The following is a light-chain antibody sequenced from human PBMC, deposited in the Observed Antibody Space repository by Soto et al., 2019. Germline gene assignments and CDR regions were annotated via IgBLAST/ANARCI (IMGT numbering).Light chain of an antibody. CDR2: GAS. V-gene: IGKV3-20*01. CDR3: QQYGSASQAT. Sequence: EIVMTKSPATLSVSPGERATLSCRASQSVSSNLAWYQRKPDQAPRLLIYGASARATGIPDRFSGSGSGTDFTLTISRVEPEDFAVYYCQQYGSASQATFGGGTKVDIK. CDR1: QSVSSN. J-gene: IGKJ4*01.